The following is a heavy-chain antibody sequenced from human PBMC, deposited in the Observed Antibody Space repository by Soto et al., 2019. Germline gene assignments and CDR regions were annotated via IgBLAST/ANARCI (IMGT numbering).Heavy chain of an antibody. V-gene: IGHV3-15*01. CDR3: TTDDPINRN. CDR1: GFTFSNAW. CDR2: IKSKVDSATT. J-gene: IGHJ4*02. Sequence: NPGGSLRLSCAASGFTFSNAWMSWVRQAPGKGLEWVGRIKSKVDSATTDYAAPVKGRFSISRDDSRNTLYLQMNSLKIEDTAVYYCTTDDPINRNWGQGTLVTV.